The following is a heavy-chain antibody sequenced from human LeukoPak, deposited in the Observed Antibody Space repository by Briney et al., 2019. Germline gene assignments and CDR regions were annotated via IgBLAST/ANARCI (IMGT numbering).Heavy chain of an antibody. CDR1: GFTFGDYA. CDR2: ISGSGGST. V-gene: IGHV3-23*01. J-gene: IGHJ4*02. D-gene: IGHD6-13*01. Sequence: PGGSLRLSCTASGFTFGDYAMSWVRQAPGKGLEWVSAISGSGGSTYYADSVKGRFTIPRDNSKNTLYLQMNSLRAEDTAVYYCAKDGTAAAGHGLGSFDYWGQGTLVTVSS. CDR3: AKDGTAAAGHGLGSFDY.